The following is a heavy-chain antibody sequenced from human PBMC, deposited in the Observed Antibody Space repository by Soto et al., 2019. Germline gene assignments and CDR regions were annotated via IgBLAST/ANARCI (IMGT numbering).Heavy chain of an antibody. CDR3: ARDPAGMNWFDP. V-gene: IGHV4-61*01. CDR2: IYHSGST. CDR1: GGSVTSGSDY. D-gene: IGHD2-2*01. Sequence: SETLSLTCTVSGGSVTSGSDYWSWIRQPPGKGLEWIGYIYHSGSTKYNPSLKSRVTISVDTSKNQFSLKLSSVTAADTAVYYCARDPAGMNWFDPWGQGTLVTVSS. J-gene: IGHJ5*02.